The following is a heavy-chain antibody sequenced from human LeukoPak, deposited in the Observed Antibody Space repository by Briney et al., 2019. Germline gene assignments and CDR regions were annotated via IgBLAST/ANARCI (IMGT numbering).Heavy chain of an antibody. J-gene: IGHJ3*02. CDR3: AKDGLPAAVLYDAFDI. Sequence: PGGSLRLSCAASGFTFSSYGMHWVRQAPGKGLEWVAFIRYDGSNKYYADSVKGRFTISRDNSKNTLYLQMNSLRAEDTAVYYCAKDGLPAAVLYDAFDIWGQGTMVTVSS. D-gene: IGHD2-2*01. CDR1: GFTFSSYG. CDR2: IRYDGSNK. V-gene: IGHV3-30*02.